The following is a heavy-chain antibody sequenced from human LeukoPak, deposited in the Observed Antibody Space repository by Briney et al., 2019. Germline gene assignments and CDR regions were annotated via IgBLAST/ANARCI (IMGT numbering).Heavy chain of an antibody. CDR2: ISGSGGNT. J-gene: IGHJ5*02. V-gene: IGHV3-23*01. D-gene: IGHD6-13*01. CDR1: GFTFSSYA. Sequence: PGGSLRLPCAASGFTFSSYAMSWVRQAPGKGLEWVSAISGSGGNTYYADSVKGRFTISRDNAKNSLYLQMNSLRAEDTAVYYCAREGRAYRYSSSWYPTPSWFDPWGQGTLVTVSS. CDR3: AREGRAYRYSSSWYPTPSWFDP.